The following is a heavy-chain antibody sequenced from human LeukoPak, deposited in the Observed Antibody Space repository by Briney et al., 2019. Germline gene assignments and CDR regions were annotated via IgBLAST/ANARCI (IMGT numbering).Heavy chain of an antibody. Sequence: GGSLRLSCAASGFTFSSYEMKWVRQAPGKGLEWVSYITSSGSTTYHADSVKGRFTISRDNTKNTVYLQMNSLRAEDTAVYYRARRVAGFMADWGQGTLVTVSS. CDR2: ITSSGSTT. CDR3: ARRVAGFMAD. J-gene: IGHJ4*02. D-gene: IGHD6-19*01. V-gene: IGHV3-48*03. CDR1: GFTFSSYE.